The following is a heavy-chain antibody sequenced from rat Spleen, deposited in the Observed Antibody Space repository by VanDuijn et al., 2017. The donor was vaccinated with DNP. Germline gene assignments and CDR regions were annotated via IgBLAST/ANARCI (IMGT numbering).Heavy chain of an antibody. CDR1: GFTFSDYY. J-gene: IGHJ2*01. CDR3: ARRGTLFDY. D-gene: IGHD3-4*01. Sequence: EVQLVESGGGLVQPGRSLKLSCAVSGFTFSDYYMAWVRQAPTKGLEWVATISYDGSSTYYRDSVKGRFTISRDNAKSTLYLQMDSLRSEDTATYYCARRGTLFDYWGQGVMVTVSS. V-gene: IGHV5-7*01. CDR2: ISYDGSST.